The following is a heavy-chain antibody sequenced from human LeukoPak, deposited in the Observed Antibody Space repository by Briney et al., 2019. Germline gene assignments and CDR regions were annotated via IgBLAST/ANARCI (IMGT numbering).Heavy chain of an antibody. CDR3: ARANYGSGSNYNYGMDV. J-gene: IGHJ6*02. CDR1: GFTFSSYG. V-gene: IGHV3-33*08. D-gene: IGHD3-10*01. CDR2: IWYDGSDK. Sequence: GRSLRLACAASGFTFSSYGMHWVRQAPGKGLEWVAVIWYDGSDKYYADSVKGRFTISRDNSKDTLYLQMNSLRAEDTALYYCARANYGSGSNYNYGMDVWGQGTTVTVSS.